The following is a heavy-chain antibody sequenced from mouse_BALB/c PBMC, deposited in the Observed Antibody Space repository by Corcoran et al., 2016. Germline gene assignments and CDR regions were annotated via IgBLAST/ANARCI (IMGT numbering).Heavy chain of an antibody. J-gene: IGHJ3*01. CDR3: ARSMVTAY. CDR2: IDPANGNT. V-gene: IGHV14-3*02. CDR1: GFNIKDTY. D-gene: IGHD2-1*01. Sequence: EVQLQQSGAELVKPGASVTLSFTASGFNIKDTYMHWVKQRPEQGLEWIGRIDPANGNTKYDPKFQGKATITADTSSNTAYLQLSSLTSEDTAVYYCARSMVTAYWGQGTLVTVSA.